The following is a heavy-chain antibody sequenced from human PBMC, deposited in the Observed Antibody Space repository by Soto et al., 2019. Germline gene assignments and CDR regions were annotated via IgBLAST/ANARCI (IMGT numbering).Heavy chain of an antibody. CDR1: GYTFTRYA. V-gene: IGHV1-18*01. CDR2: ISAYNVNT. CDR3: ARLYYYDSSGYYYVEDF. D-gene: IGHD3-22*01. J-gene: IGHJ4*02. Sequence: ASVKVSCKASGYTFTRYAISWVRQAPGQGLEWMGWISAYNVNTNYAQKLQGRVTMTTDTSTSTAYMELRSLRSDDTAVYYCARLYYYDSSGYYYVEDFWGQGTLVTVS.